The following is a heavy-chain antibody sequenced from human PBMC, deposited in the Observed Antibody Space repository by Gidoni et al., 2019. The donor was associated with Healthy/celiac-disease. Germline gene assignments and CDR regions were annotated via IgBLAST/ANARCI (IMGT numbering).Heavy chain of an antibody. CDR3: ARTAYSGSPRGRVEYMDV. CDR1: GFPFCSYW. V-gene: IGHV3-74*01. CDR2: INSDGSST. Sequence: EVQLVESGGGLVQPGGSLRLSCAASGFPFCSYWMHWVRQAPGKGLVWVSRINSDGSSTSYADSVKGRFTISRDNAKNTLYLQMNSLRAEDTAVYYCARTAYSGSPRGRVEYMDVWGKGTTVTVSS. J-gene: IGHJ6*03. D-gene: IGHD1-26*01.